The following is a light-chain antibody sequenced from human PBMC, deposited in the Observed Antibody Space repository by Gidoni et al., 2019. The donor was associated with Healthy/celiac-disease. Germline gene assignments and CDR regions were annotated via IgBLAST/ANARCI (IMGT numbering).Light chain of an antibody. CDR1: QSVLYSSNNKNY. Sequence: DSVMTQSPDSLAVSLGERATINCKSSQSVLYSSNNKNYLAWYQPKPGQPPKLLIYWASTRESGVPDRFSGSGSGTDFNLTISSLQAEDVAVYYCQQYYSTPLTFGGGTKVEIK. J-gene: IGKJ4*01. V-gene: IGKV4-1*01. CDR3: QQYYSTPLT. CDR2: WAS.